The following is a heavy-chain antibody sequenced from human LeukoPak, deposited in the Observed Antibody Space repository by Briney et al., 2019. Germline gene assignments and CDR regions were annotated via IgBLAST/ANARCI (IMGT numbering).Heavy chain of an antibody. CDR3: ARGFTIFGVVNDAFDI. J-gene: IGHJ3*02. D-gene: IGHD3-3*01. CDR1: GFTFSDYW. Sequence: PGGSRRLSCAASGFTFSDYWMHWVRQAPRKGLVWVSRIDSDGSSTSNADSVKGRFTISRDNAKNTVYLQMNSLRAEDTAVYYCARGFTIFGVVNDAFDIWGQGTMVTVSS. V-gene: IGHV3-74*01. CDR2: IDSDGSST.